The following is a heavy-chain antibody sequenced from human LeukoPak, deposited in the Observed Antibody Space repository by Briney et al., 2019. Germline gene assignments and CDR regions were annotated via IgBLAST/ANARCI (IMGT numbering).Heavy chain of an antibody. Sequence: GQSLRLFCAASGFTFSSNAMHWVRQAPGKGLEWEASTLSDGRKEYYIDSVKGRFSISRDNSKNTLYLQMNSLIAEETGVYYCTREAGSGWYRRIDYWGQGTLVTVSS. J-gene: IGHJ4*02. D-gene: IGHD6-19*01. CDR1: GFTFSSNA. V-gene: IGHV3-30*10. CDR2: TLSDGRKE. CDR3: TREAGSGWYRRIDY.